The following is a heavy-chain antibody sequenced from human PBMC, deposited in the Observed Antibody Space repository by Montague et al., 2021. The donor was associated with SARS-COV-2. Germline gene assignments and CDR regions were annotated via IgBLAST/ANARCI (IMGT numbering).Heavy chain of an antibody. V-gene: IGHV4-59*01. Sequence: SETLSLTCTVSGGSISSYYWSWIRQPPGKGLEWIGNIYYNGSTNYNPSLKSRVTISVATSKNQFSLKLSSVTAAAAAVYYCAGTYYDVWSGFMHYYYLDVWGKGTPVTVSS. CDR3: AGTYYDVWSGFMHYYYLDV. D-gene: IGHD3-3*01. CDR2: IYYNGST. J-gene: IGHJ6*03. CDR1: GGSISSYY.